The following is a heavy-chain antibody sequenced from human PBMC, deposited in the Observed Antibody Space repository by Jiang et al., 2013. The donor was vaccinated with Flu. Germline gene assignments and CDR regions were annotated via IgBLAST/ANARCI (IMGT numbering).Heavy chain of an antibody. CDR3: ARETLTITIFGVGSYYYYGMDV. J-gene: IGHJ6*02. D-gene: IGHD3-3*01. CDR1: GFTFSSYS. V-gene: IGHV3-21*01. CDR2: ISSSSSYI. Sequence: QLVESGGGLVKPGGSLRLSCAASGFTFSSYSMNWVRQAPGKGLEWVSSISSSSSYIYYADSVKGRFTISRDNAKNSLYLQMNSLRAEDTAVYYCARETLTITIFGVGSYYYYGMDVWGQGTTVTVSS.